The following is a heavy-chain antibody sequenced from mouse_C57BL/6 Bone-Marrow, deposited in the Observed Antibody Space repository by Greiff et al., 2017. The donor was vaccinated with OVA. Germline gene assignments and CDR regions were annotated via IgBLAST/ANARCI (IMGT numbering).Heavy chain of an antibody. CDR3: TRGDWHWYFDV. CDR2: IDPETGGT. V-gene: IGHV1-15*01. Sequence: VQLQESGAELVRPGASVTLSCKASGYTFTDYEMHWVKQTPVHGLEWIGAIDPETGGTAYTQKFKGKAILTADKSSSTAYMELRSLTSEDSAVYYCTRGDWHWYFDVWGTGTTVTVSS. J-gene: IGHJ1*03. CDR1: GYTFTDYE. D-gene: IGHD3-3*01.